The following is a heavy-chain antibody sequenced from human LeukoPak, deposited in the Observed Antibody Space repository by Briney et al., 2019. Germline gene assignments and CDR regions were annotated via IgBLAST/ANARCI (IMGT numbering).Heavy chain of an antibody. CDR2: ISSSGSTI. CDR3: ARDLGDPWLRLSGNWFDP. V-gene: IGHV3-11*04. CDR1: GFTFSDYY. Sequence: GGSLRLSCAASGFTFSDYYMSWIRQAPGGGLGWVSYISSSGSTIYYADSVKGRFTNSRVNPTNSLYLQMNSLRAEDTAVYYCARDLGDPWLRLSGNWFDPWGQGTLVTVSS. J-gene: IGHJ5*02. D-gene: IGHD5-18*01.